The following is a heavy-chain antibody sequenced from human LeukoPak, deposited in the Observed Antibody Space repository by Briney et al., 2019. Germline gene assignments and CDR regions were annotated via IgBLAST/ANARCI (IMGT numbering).Heavy chain of an antibody. CDR2: INHSGST. V-gene: IGHV4-34*01. D-gene: IGHD1-26*01. J-gene: IGHJ3*01. CDR1: GGSFSGYY. Sequence: SETLSLTCAVYGGSFSGYYWSWIRQPPGKGLEWIGEINHSGSTNYNPSLKSRVTISVVTSKNQFALKLSSVTAADTAVYYCARHRYSSSYAAFDFWGQGTVVTVSS. CDR3: ARHRYSSSYAAFDF.